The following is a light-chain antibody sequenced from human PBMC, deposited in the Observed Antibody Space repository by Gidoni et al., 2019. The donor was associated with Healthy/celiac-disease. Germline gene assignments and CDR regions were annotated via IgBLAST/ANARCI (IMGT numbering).Light chain of an antibody. Sequence: SYELSQPPSGRVSPGKTASISGSGDKLEEKYACWYQQKPGQSPVLVIYQDSKRPSGIPARFSGSNSGNTATLTMHRTQAMDEADYYCQAWDSSTVVFGGGTKLTVL. CDR3: QAWDSSTVV. CDR2: QDS. CDR1: KLEEKY. J-gene: IGLJ2*01. V-gene: IGLV3-1*01.